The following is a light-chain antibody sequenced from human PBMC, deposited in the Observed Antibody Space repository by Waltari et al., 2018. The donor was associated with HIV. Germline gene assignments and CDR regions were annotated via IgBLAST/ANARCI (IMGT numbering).Light chain of an antibody. J-gene: IGKJ5*01. CDR3: QQSYTSVIS. CDR1: RSITSY. CDR2: AAS. V-gene: IGKV1-39*01. Sequence: DIQMTQFPSSLSASVADRVSITCRASRSITSYLNWYQQKPGKAPKVLIYAASSLQGGVPSRFSGSGSGTDFTLTISSLQPEDFGTYYCQQSYTSVISFGQGTRLDI.